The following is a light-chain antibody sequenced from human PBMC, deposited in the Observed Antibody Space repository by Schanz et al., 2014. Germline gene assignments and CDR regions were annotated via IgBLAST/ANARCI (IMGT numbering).Light chain of an antibody. Sequence: QSALTQPPSASGSPGQSVTISCTGTSSDVGGYNFVSWYQQHPGKVPKLMIYEGSKRPSGVSNRFSGSGSGNTASLTVSGLQDEDDDDYYCSSYTSDSSTLVFGTGTKLTVL. CDR2: EGS. V-gene: IGLV2-8*01. CDR3: SSYTSDSSTLV. CDR1: SSDVGGYNF. J-gene: IGLJ1*01.